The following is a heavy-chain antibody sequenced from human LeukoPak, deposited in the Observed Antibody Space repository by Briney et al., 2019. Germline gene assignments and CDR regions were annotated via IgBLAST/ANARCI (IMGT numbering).Heavy chain of an antibody. Sequence: GASVKVSCKASGYTFTGYYMHWVRQAPGQGLEWMGIINPSGGSTSYAQKFQGRVTMTRDTSTSTVYMELSSLRSEDTAMYYCARGYCSGGSCYSWFDPWGQGTLVTVSS. D-gene: IGHD2-15*01. CDR2: INPSGGST. CDR1: GYTFTGYY. V-gene: IGHV1-46*01. CDR3: ARGYCSGGSCYSWFDP. J-gene: IGHJ5*02.